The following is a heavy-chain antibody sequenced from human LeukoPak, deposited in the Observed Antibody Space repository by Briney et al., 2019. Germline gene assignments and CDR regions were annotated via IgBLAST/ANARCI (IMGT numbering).Heavy chain of an antibody. V-gene: IGHV4-4*02. CDR2: IYHSGST. D-gene: IGHD6-13*01. Sequence: SETLSLTCAVSGGSISSSNWWSWVRQPPGKGLEWIGEIYHSGSTNYNPSFKSRVTISVDKSKNQFSLKLSSVTAADTAVYYCARDQVLGSSGIALYYDMDVWGQGTTVTVSS. J-gene: IGHJ6*02. CDR3: ARDQVLGSSGIALYYDMDV. CDR1: GGSISSSNW.